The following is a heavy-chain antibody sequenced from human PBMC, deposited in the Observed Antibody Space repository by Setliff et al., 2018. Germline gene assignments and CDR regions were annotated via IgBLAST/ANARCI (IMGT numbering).Heavy chain of an antibody. D-gene: IGHD6-6*01. CDR3: AKFTGWASLAADDAFDF. J-gene: IGHJ3*01. Sequence: AGGSLRLSCAASGCTFSYYSMNWVRQAPGKGLDWVSVISGSNGITYYADSVKGRFTISRDNSKNKLYLQMSSLRDEDTAVYYCAKFTGWASLAADDAFDFWGQGTMVTVSS. V-gene: IGHV3-23*01. CDR1: GCTFSYYS. CDR2: ISGSNGIT.